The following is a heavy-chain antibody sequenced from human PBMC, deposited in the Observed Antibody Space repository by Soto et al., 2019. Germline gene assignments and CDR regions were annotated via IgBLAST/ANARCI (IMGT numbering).Heavy chain of an antibody. CDR1: GYSFIDYH. V-gene: IGHV1-2*04. Sequence: GGSVKVAGKPAGYSFIDYHIHWVRQAPGQGLEWLGLINPKSGGTSTAQKFQGWVTMTTDTSISTASMELTRLTSDDTAIYYCARGDSTDCSNGVCSFFYNHDMDVWGQGTTVPVSS. CDR3: ARGDSTDCSNGVCSFFYNHDMDV. CDR2: INPKSGGT. J-gene: IGHJ6*01. D-gene: IGHD2-8*01.